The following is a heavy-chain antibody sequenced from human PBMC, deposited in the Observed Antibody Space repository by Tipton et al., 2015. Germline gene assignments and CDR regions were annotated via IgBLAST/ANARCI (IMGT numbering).Heavy chain of an antibody. CDR2: IIPIFGTT. J-gene: IGHJ4*02. Sequence: QLVQSGAEVKKPGSSVKVSCKASGGTLSNFVISWVRQAPGQGLEWMGGIIPIFGTTNYAQKFQGRVTITADESTSTAYMELSSLRSEDTAVYYCARDLLSGSYSFDYWGQGTLVTVSS. V-gene: IGHV1-69*01. CDR1: GGTLSNFV. CDR3: ARDLLSGSYSFDY. D-gene: IGHD1-26*01.